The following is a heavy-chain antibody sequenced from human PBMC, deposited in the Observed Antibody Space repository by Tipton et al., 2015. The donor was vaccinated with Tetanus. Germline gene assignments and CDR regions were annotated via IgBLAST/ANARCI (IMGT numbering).Heavy chain of an antibody. CDR1: GGSMSTSGHY. V-gene: IGHV4-39*02. J-gene: IGHJ4*02. CDR2: LSYSGRT. CDR3: ARLREIVSRSGWAFDY. Sequence: LRLSCIVSGGSMSTSGHYGAWVRQSPGQGLEWIGSLSYSGRTYYNPSLKSRVTMSVATSKKDFSVRLGSVTAADTAVYYCARLREIVSRSGWAFDYWGQGILVTVSS. D-gene: IGHD3-10*01.